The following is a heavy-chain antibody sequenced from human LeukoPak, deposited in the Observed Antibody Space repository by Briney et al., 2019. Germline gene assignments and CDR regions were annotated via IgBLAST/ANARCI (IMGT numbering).Heavy chain of an antibody. CDR3: ARGYGSGSRFDY. CDR2: IYYSGST. CDR1: GGSISSYY. D-gene: IGHD3-10*01. J-gene: IGHJ4*02. V-gene: IGHV4-59*08. Sequence: SETLSLTCTVSGGSISSYYWSWIRQPPGKGLEWIGYIYYSGSTNYNPSLKSRVTISVDTSKNQFSLKLSSVTAADTAVYYCARGYGSGSRFDYWGQGTLVTVSS.